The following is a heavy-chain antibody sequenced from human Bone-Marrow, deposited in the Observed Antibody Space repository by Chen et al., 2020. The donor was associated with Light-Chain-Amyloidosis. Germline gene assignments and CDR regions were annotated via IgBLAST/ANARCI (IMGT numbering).Heavy chain of an antibody. V-gene: IGHV1-2*02. CDR3: ARGAERGYSGYESTNFDY. Sequence: QVQLVPSGAEVKKPWASVKVSCKASGYTFTGYYMPWVRQARGQGLEWMGWINPNSGGTNYAQKFQGRVTMTRDTSISTAYMELSRLRSDDTAVYYCARGAERGYSGYESTNFDYWGQGTLVTVSS. J-gene: IGHJ4*02. D-gene: IGHD5-12*01. CDR2: INPNSGGT. CDR1: GYTFTGYY.